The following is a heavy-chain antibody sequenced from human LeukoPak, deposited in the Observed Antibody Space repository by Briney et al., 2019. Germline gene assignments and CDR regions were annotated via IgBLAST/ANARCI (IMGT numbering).Heavy chain of an antibody. D-gene: IGHD6-13*01. V-gene: IGHV3-74*01. CDR3: ARVIAAAEDFDY. CDR2: INSDGSST. Sequence: GGSLRLSCAASGFTFSSYWMHWVRQAPGKGLVWVSRINSDGSSTSYADSVKGRFTISRDNAKITLYLQMNSLRAEDTAVYYCARVIAAAEDFDYWGQGTLVTVSS. J-gene: IGHJ4*02. CDR1: GFTFSSYW.